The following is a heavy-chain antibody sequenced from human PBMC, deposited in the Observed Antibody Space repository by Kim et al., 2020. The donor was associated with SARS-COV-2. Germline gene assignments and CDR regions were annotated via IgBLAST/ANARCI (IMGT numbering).Heavy chain of an antibody. D-gene: IGHD3-10*01. J-gene: IGHJ4*02. V-gene: IGHV3-30*15. Sequence: AASVKGRFTISRDNSKNTLYLQMSRLRAEDTAVYYCARGYTGSYYTYFDYWGQGTLVTVSS. CDR3: ARGYTGSYYTYFDY.